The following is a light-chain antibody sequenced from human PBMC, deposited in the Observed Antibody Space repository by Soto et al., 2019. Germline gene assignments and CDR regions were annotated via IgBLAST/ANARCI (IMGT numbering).Light chain of an antibody. J-gene: IGLJ1*01. CDR1: TTAVDGYDY. V-gene: IGLV2-14*03. CDR2: DVN. Sequence: ALTQPAPVSWYHGQSITISWAGATTAVDGYDYVSWYQPHPGQAPQLMLFDVNHRPSGVSGRFSGSKSGDTASLTISGLQAEDDGDYFCTSNTGSAPFYVFGSGTRSPS. CDR3: TSNTGSAPFYV.